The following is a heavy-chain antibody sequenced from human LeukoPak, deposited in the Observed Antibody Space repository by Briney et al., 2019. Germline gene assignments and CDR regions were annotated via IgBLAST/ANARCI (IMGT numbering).Heavy chain of an antibody. CDR2: IIPIFGTA. Sequence: SVKVSCKASGGTFSSYAISWVRQAPGQGLEWMGGIIPIFGTANYAQKFQGRVTITADESTSTAYMELSSLRSEDTAVYYCARDGYSYGYGHHNFDYWGQGTLVTVSS. D-gene: IGHD5-18*01. CDR3: ARDGYSYGYGHHNFDY. CDR1: GGTFSSYA. V-gene: IGHV1-69*13. J-gene: IGHJ4*02.